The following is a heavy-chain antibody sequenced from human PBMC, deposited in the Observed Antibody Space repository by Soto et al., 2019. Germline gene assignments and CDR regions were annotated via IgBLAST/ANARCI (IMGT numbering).Heavy chain of an antibody. CDR3: VRDYDSSGYNSDY. D-gene: IGHD3-22*01. V-gene: IGHV3-74*01. Sequence: PGGTLRLSCAASGFTLSSHWMHWVRQVPGKGLVWVSRINSEGTGTIYADSVKGRFTISRDNAKNTLYLQMNSLRAEDTAVYYCVRDYDSSGYNSDYWGQGTPVTVSS. J-gene: IGHJ4*02. CDR2: INSEGTGT. CDR1: GFTLSSHW.